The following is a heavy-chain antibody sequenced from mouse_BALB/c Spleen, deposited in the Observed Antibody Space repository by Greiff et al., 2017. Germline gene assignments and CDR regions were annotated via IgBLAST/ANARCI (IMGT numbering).Heavy chain of an antibody. CDR2: IYPSDSYT. Sequence: QVQLKQSGAELVRPGASVKLSCKASGYTFTSYWINWVKQRPGQGLEWIGNIYPSDSYTNYNQKFKDKATLTVDKSSSTAYMQLSSPTSEDSAVYYCTRMPTMITAYYAMDYWGQGTSVTVSS. V-gene: IGHV1-69*02. CDR3: TRMPTMITAYYAMDY. D-gene: IGHD2-4*01. CDR1: GYTFTSYW. J-gene: IGHJ4*01.